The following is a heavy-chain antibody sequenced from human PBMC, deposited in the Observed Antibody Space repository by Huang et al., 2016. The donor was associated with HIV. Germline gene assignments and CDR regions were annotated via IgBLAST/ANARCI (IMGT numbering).Heavy chain of an antibody. V-gene: IGHV3-7*04. Sequence: MVESGGGLVQPGGSLRLACSAVGFTFGHYWMTWVRQAPGKVLHWLTNRRTDGVETYYAAAVMGRFTTSRDNARNSVYLQMDNLRVDDTAVYYCGRASAYREYGADFWGQGTLVTVSS. CDR3: GRASAYREYGADF. CDR1: GFTFGHYW. CDR2: RRTDGVET. J-gene: IGHJ4*02. D-gene: IGHD4-17*01.